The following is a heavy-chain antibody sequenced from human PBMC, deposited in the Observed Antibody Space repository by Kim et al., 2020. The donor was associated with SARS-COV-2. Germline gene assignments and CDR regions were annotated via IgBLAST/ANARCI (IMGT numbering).Heavy chain of an antibody. Sequence: GKGRFTISRDNSKTTLYLQMNSLRAEDTAVYYCAKDLYYYGSGSPYYFDYWGQGTLVTVSS. D-gene: IGHD3-10*01. J-gene: IGHJ4*02. CDR3: AKDLYYYGSGSPYYFDY. V-gene: IGHV3-30*02.